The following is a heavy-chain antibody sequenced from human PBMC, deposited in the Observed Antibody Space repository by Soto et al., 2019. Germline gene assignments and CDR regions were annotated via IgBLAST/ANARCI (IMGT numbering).Heavy chain of an antibody. CDR3: ARDDYGMDV. CDR2: IYGGGST. Sequence: EVQLVESGGGLVQPVGSLRLSCAASGFTVSSNYMSWVRQAPGKGLEWVSVIYGGGSTYYADSVKCRFTISRHNSKNTLYLQMNSLRAEDKAVYYCARDDYGMDVWGQGTTVTVSS. J-gene: IGHJ6*02. V-gene: IGHV3-53*04. CDR1: GFTVSSNY.